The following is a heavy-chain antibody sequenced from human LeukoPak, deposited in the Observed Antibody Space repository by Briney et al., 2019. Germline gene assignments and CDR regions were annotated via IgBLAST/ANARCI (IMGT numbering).Heavy chain of an antibody. V-gene: IGHV1-8*03. D-gene: IGHD7-27*01. CDR3: ARDRGELGADY. Sequence: ASVKASCKASGYTFTSYDINWVRQATGQGLEWMGWMNPNSGNTGYAQKFQGRVTITRNTSISTAYMELSSLRSEDTAVYYCARDRGELGADYWGQGTLVTVSS. J-gene: IGHJ4*02. CDR1: GYTFTSYD. CDR2: MNPNSGNT.